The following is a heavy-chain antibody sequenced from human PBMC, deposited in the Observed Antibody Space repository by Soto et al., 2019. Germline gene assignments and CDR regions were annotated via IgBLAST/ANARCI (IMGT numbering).Heavy chain of an antibody. V-gene: IGHV1-3*01. CDR2: INPDNGDT. J-gene: IGHJ6*02. Sequence: ASVKVSCKASGYAFSAYAIHWVRQALGQSLEWMGWINPDNGDTKSSQKFQGRVTITRDTSASTVHMELNSLKSEDMAVYYCARRLKGDFSNGLEVWGQGTTVTVS. D-gene: IGHD3-16*01. CDR3: ARRLKGDFSNGLEV. CDR1: GYAFSAYA.